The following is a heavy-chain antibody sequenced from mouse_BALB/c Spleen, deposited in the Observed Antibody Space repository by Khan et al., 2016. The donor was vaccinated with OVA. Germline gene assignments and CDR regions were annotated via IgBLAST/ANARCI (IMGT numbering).Heavy chain of an antibody. D-gene: IGHD2-3*01. CDR1: GFSLTSYG. Sequence: QVQLKESGPGLVAPSQSLSITCTVSGFSLTSYGVHWVRQPPGKGLEWLGVIWAGGSTNYNSALMSRLSISKDNSKSQVFLKMNSLQIVDTAMYYCARGWALYAMDYWGQGTSVTVSS. CDR3: ARGWALYAMDY. CDR2: IWAGGST. J-gene: IGHJ4*01. V-gene: IGHV2-9*02.